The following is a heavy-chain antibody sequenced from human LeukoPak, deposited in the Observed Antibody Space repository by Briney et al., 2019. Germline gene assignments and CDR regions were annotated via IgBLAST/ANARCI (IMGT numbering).Heavy chain of an antibody. CDR2: INPNSGGT. D-gene: IGHD3-10*01. J-gene: IGHJ4*02. CDR3: ARQRFGELFLDY. V-gene: IGHV1-2*02. CDR1: GYSFTSYY. Sequence: GESLKISCKGSGYSFTSYYMHWVRQAPGQGLEWMGWINPNSGGTNYAQKFQGRVTMTRDTSISTAYMELSRLRSDDTAVYYCARQRFGELFLDYWGQGTLVTVSS.